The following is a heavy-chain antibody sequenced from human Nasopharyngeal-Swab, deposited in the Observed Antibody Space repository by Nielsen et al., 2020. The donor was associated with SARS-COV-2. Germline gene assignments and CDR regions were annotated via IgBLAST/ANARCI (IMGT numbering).Heavy chain of an antibody. J-gene: IGHJ6*03. V-gene: IGHV3-30*18. CDR2: ISYDGSNK. D-gene: IGHD1-26*01. CDR3: AKAALIGNYFYYYYYMDV. Sequence: VRQMPGKGLEWVAVISYDGSNKYYADSVKGRFTISRDNSKNTLYLQMNSLRAEDTAVYYCAKAALIGNYFYYYYYMDVWGKGTTVTVSS.